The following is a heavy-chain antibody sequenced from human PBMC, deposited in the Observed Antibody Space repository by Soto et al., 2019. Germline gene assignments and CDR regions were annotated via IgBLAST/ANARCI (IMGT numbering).Heavy chain of an antibody. CDR3: ARGHCSSTSCYSYYYYYYLDV. D-gene: IGHD2-2*01. J-gene: IGHJ6*03. V-gene: IGHV1-8*01. CDR1: GCTFTSYD. CDR2: MNPNSGNT. Sequence: GASVKVSCKASGCTFTSYDINWVRQATGQGLEWMGWMNPNSGNTGYAQKFQGRVTMTRNTSISTAYMELSSLRSEDTAVYYCARGHCSSTSCYSYYYYYYLDVWGKGTTVTVSS.